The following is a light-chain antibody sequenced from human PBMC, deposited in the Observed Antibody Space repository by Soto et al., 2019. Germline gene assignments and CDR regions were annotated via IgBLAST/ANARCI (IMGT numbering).Light chain of an antibody. V-gene: IGKV3-20*01. Sequence: EIVLTQSPGTLSLSPGERATLSCRASQSVRSNYLAWYQKIPGQAPRLLIYGASSRATGIPDRFSGSGSGADFSLTVSRLEPEDFAVYYCQQYCSSPLTFGGGTEVEIK. CDR1: QSVRSNY. CDR3: QQYCSSPLT. J-gene: IGKJ4*01. CDR2: GAS.